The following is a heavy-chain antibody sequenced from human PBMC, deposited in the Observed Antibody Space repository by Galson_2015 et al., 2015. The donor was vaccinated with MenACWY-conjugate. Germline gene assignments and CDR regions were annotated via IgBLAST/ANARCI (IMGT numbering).Heavy chain of an antibody. CDR2: IMPDGSET. Sequence: SLRLSCAASGFTFSTYWMTWVRQAPGKGLEWVANIMPDGSETYYVDSVKGRFTISRDNAKNSLYLQMNSLRVEDTAVYYCARGQPKLARWGQGPLLAVTS. V-gene: IGHV3-7*01. D-gene: IGHD1-26*01. CDR1: GFTFSTYW. CDR3: ARGQPKLAR. J-gene: IGHJ4*02.